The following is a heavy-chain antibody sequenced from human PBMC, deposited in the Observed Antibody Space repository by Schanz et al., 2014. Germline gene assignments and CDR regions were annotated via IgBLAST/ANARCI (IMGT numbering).Heavy chain of an antibody. J-gene: IGHJ4*02. CDR1: GFTFSKYW. CDR2: ISSSGTTI. Sequence: EVRLVESGGGLVQPGGSLRLSCGGSGFTFSKYWMSWVRQAPGKGLEWVSYISSSGTTIYYADSVKGRFTISRDNAKNSLFLQMNSLRVEDTAVYYCARDRGYCSGGSCLTFDYWGQGTLVTVSS. CDR3: ARDRGYCSGGSCLTFDY. V-gene: IGHV3-48*01. D-gene: IGHD2-15*01.